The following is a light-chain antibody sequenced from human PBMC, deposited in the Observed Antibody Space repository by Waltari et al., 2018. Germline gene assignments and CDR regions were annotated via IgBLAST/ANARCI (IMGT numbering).Light chain of an antibody. CDR1: QNVNTH. J-gene: IGKJ1*01. V-gene: IGKV3-15*01. CDR2: AAY. Sequence: EVVMTQSPGTLSVSPGESATLSCRASQNVNTHLDWYQQNPGQAPRLLIYAAYTRATGVPARFSGSGSGTDFTLTISSLQSEDFALYYCQQYNDWPRTFGLGTKVEI. CDR3: QQYNDWPRT.